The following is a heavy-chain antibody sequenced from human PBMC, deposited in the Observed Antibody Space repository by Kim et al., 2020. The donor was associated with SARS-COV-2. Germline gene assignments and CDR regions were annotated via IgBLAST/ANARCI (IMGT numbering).Heavy chain of an antibody. CDR3: ARHRVGGGKWNIVVVVAAPTNFDY. CDR2: IYYSGST. Sequence: SETLSLTCTVSGGSISSSSYYWGWIRQPPGKGLEWIGSIYYSGSTYYNPSLKSRVTISVDTSKNQFSLKLSSVTAADTAVYYCARHRVGGGKWNIVVVVAAPTNFDYWGQGTLVTVSS. V-gene: IGHV4-39*01. D-gene: IGHD2-15*01. CDR1: GGSISSSSYY. J-gene: IGHJ4*02.